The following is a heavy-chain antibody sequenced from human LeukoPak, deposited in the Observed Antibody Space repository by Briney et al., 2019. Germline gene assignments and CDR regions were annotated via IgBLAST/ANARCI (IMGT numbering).Heavy chain of an antibody. CDR2: ISYDGSHK. CDR1: GFTFSNYA. Sequence: PGRSLRLSCAASGFTFSNYAIHWVRQAPGKGLEWVAVISYDGSHKFYADSVKGRFTISRDNSTNTLYLQVNRLRAEDTTVYYCARDSGTYLDYWGQGTLVTVSS. D-gene: IGHD1-26*01. J-gene: IGHJ4*02. CDR3: ARDSGTYLDY. V-gene: IGHV3-30-3*01.